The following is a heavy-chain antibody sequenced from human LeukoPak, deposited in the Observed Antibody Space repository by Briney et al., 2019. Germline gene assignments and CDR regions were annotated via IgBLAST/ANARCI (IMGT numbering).Heavy chain of an antibody. CDR1: GYTFTGYY. Sequence: SVKVSCKASGYTFTGYYMHWVRQAPGQGLEWMGGIIPIFGTANYAQKFQGRVTITADESTSTAYMELSSLRSEDTAVYYCAREAGGYYYDSSGPYYFDYWGQGTLVTVSS. CDR2: IIPIFGTA. CDR3: AREAGGYYYDSSGPYYFDY. D-gene: IGHD3-22*01. V-gene: IGHV1-69*13. J-gene: IGHJ4*02.